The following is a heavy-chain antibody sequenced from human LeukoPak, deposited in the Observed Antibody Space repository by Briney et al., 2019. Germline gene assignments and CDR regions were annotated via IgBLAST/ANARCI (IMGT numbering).Heavy chain of an antibody. Sequence: SETLSLTCTASGGSISSNGYYWGWIRQPPGKGLEWIGSMYYSGSTYYNPSLKSRVTISVDTSKNQFSLKLSSVTAADTTVYYCARLRGYSYGYIDSWGQGTLVTVSS. V-gene: IGHV4-39*01. D-gene: IGHD5-18*01. J-gene: IGHJ5*01. CDR1: GGSISSNGYY. CDR2: MYYSGST. CDR3: ARLRGYSYGYIDS.